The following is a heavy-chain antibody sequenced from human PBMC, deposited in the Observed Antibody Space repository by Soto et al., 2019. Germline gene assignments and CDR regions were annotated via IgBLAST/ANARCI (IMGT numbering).Heavy chain of an antibody. Sequence: QVQLVESGGGVVQPGRSLRLSCAASGFIFSGYGMHWVRQAPGKGLEWVAVISYDGNNKYYADSVKGRFTISRDNSKNTLYLQMNSLRAEDTAVYYCAKGGRGTYYYYYGMDVWGQGPTVTFSS. CDR2: ISYDGNNK. CDR3: AKGGRGTYYYYYGMDV. V-gene: IGHV3-30*18. J-gene: IGHJ6*02. D-gene: IGHD1-1*01. CDR1: GFIFSGYG.